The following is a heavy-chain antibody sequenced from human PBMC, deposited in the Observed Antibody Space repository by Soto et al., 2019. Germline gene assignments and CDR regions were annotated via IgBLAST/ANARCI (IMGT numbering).Heavy chain of an antibody. J-gene: IGHJ2*01. Sequence: QVQLVQSGAEVKKPGASVKVSCKASGYSFITYGIIWVRQAPGQGLEWMAWISTYNGNIKYAEKLQGRVTVTTDTSTSTAYMELRSLRSDDTAVYYCARGGYTSSSTWHWYFDLWGRGTLLTVSS. CDR3: ARGGYTSSSTWHWYFDL. CDR2: ISTYNGNI. CDR1: GYSFITYG. V-gene: IGHV1-18*01. D-gene: IGHD6-13*01.